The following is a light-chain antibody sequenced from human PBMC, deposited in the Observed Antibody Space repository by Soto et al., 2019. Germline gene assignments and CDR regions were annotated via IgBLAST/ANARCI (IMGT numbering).Light chain of an antibody. CDR1: SSDVGAYNY. J-gene: IGLJ2*01. CDR2: EVN. CDR3: SSYAGSINLI. V-gene: IGLV2-8*01. Sequence: QSGLTQPPSASGSPGQSVTLSCTGTSSDVGAYNYVSWYQQHPGKAPKLMIYEVNKRPSGVPDRFSGSKSGNTASLTVSGLQAEDEADYYCSSYAGSINLIFGGGTQLTVL.